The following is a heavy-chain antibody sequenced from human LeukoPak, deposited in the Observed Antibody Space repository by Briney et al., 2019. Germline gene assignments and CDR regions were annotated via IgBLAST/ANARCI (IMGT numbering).Heavy chain of an antibody. J-gene: IGHJ4*02. CDR3: ARLKAGN. Sequence: GGSLRLSCAASGFTFSDYYMSWLREAPGKGLEWVAFISDFGTSIYYADSVKGRFTISRDNANDSLYLQMSSLRAEDTAVCYCARLKAGNWGQGTAVTVSS. CDR2: ISDFGTSI. V-gene: IGHV3-11*01. CDR1: GFTFSDYY. D-gene: IGHD6-19*01.